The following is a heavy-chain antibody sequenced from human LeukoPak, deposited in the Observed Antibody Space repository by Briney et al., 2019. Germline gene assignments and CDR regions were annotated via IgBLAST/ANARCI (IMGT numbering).Heavy chain of an antibody. CDR2: ISGSGGST. CDR1: GFTFSSYA. Sequence: PGGSLRLSCAASGFTFSSYAMSWVRQAPGKGLEWVSAISGSGGSTYYADSVKGRFTISRDNSKNTLYLQMNSLRAEDTAVYYCAKDGAGPYSYGRLRLDYWGQGTLVTVSS. CDR3: AKDGAGPYSYGRLRLDY. D-gene: IGHD5-18*01. V-gene: IGHV3-23*01. J-gene: IGHJ4*02.